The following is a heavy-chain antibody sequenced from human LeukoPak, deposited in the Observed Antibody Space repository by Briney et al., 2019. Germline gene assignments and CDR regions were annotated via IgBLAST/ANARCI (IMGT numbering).Heavy chain of an antibody. J-gene: IGHJ4*02. D-gene: IGHD6-19*01. CDR1: GFTFSSYN. CDR2: ISHEGSSQ. Sequence: GGSLRLSCAASGFTFSSYNIYWVRQAPGKGLEWVAVISHEGSSQYYGDSVKGRFTISRDNSMNMVYLQMNSLRTEDTAVYYCARTREQWQVLDYWGQGTLVTVSS. V-gene: IGHV3-30*03. CDR3: ARTREQWQVLDY.